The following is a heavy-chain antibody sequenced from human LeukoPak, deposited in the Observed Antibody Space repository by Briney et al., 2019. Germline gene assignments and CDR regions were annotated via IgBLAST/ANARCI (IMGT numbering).Heavy chain of an antibody. J-gene: IGHJ4*02. CDR2: ISLDGSMT. V-gene: IGHV3-74*01. Sequence: GGSLRLPCTASGFTFSSYWMHWVRQVPGKGLMWLTRISLDGSMTSYADSVRGRFIISRDNAKNTVYLQLNGLRAEDTAVHHCAREGITLTIDYWGQGTLVAVSS. CDR1: GFTFSSYW. CDR3: AREGITLTIDY. D-gene: IGHD4-11*01.